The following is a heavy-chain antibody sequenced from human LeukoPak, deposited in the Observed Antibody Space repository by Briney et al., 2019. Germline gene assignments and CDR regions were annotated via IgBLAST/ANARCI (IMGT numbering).Heavy chain of an antibody. CDR3: ARGLSYGHYYYYYMDV. CDR1: GYTFTGYY. Sequence: GASVKVSCKASGYTFTGYYMHWVRQAPGQGLEWMGWINPNSGGTNYAQKFQGRVTMTRDTSISTAYMELSRLRSDDTAVYYCARGLSYGHYYYYYMDVWGKGTTVTISS. D-gene: IGHD3-10*01. V-gene: IGHV1-2*02. CDR2: INPNSGGT. J-gene: IGHJ6*03.